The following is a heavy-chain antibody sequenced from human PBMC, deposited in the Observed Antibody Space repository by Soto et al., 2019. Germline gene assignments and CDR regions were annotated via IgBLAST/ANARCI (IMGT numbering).Heavy chain of an antibody. CDR2: ISSSGSTI. Sequence: GGSLRLSCAASGFTFSSYEMNWVRQAPGKGLEWVSYISSSGSTIYYADSVKGRFTISRDNAKNSLYLQMNSLGAEDTAVYYCARSHGDGSAFDIWGQGTMVTVSS. D-gene: IGHD3-10*01. V-gene: IGHV3-48*03. J-gene: IGHJ3*02. CDR3: ARSHGDGSAFDI. CDR1: GFTFSSYE.